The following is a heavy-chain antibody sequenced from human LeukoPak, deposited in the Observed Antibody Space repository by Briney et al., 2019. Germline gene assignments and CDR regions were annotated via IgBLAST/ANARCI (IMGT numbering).Heavy chain of an antibody. CDR3: ARGDTPSRLDY. J-gene: IGHJ4*02. Sequence: SETLSLTCAVYGGSFSGYYWSWIRQPPGKGLEWIGEINHSGSTNYNPSLKSRVTISVDTSKNQFSLKLSSVTAADTAVYYCARGDTPSRLDYWGQGTLVTVSS. CDR1: GGSFSGYY. CDR2: INHSGST. V-gene: IGHV4-34*01.